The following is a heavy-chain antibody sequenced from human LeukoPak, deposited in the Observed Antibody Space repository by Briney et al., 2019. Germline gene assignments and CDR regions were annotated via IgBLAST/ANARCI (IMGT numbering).Heavy chain of an antibody. D-gene: IGHD6-13*01. CDR1: GFTFSSYA. CDR3: ARGRDSSSWYVHYFDY. Sequence: LRLSCAASGFTFSSYAMSWIRQHPGKGLEWIGYTYYSGSTYYNPSLKSRVTISVDTSKNQFSLKLSSVTAADTAVYYCARGRDSSSWYVHYFDYWGQGTLVTVSS. J-gene: IGHJ4*02. CDR2: TYYSGST. V-gene: IGHV4-31*02.